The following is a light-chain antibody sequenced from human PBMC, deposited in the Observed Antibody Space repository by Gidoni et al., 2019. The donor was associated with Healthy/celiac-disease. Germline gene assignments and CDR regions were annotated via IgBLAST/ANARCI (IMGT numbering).Light chain of an antibody. V-gene: IGKV1-6*01. CDR1: QGIRND. CDR3: LQDYNYPRT. CDR2: AAS. Sequence: AIQMTQSTSSLSASVGDRVTITCRASQGIRNDLGLYQHKPGKAPKLLIYAASSLQSGVPSRFSGSGSGTDFTLTISSLQPEDFATYYCLQDYNYPRTFGGGTKVEIK. J-gene: IGKJ4*01.